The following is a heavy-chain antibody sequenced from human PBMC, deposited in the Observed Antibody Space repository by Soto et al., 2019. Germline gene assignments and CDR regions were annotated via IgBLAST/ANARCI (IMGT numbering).Heavy chain of an antibody. Sequence: EVKSVESGGGLVQPGGSLRISCKVSGFMFSDYAMTWVRQAPGKGLEWVSSIGKSGSDRDYADSVKGRFTISRDNSENTVYLQMDSLKVEDTALYFCMKVRDYWGQGTQVTVS. CDR3: MKVRDY. CDR1: GFMFSDYA. CDR2: IGKSGSDR. V-gene: IGHV3-23*04. J-gene: IGHJ4*02.